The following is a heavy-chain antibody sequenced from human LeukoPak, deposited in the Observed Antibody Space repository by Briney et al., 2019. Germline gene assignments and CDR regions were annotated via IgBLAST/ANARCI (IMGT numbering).Heavy chain of an antibody. Sequence: SETLSLTCTVSGGSISSSRYYWAWIRQPPGKGLDWIGSISYSGSTYYNSSLKSRLTISVDTSKNQFSLRLNSVTAADTAVYYCARHTSRLRGFDSLFSHFDYWGQGTLVTVSS. CDR3: ARHTSRLRGFDSLFSHFDY. J-gene: IGHJ4*02. D-gene: IGHD3-9*01. CDR1: GGSISSSRYY. V-gene: IGHV4-39*01. CDR2: ISYSGST.